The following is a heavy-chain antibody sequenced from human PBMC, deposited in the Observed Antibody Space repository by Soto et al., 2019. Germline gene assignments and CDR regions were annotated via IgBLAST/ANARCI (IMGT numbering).Heavy chain of an antibody. CDR1: GYTFTGYY. CDR3: ARAATVGDAFDI. Sequence: GASVKVSCKASGYTFTGYYLHWVRQAPGQGLEWMGWINPNNGGTNYAQKFQGWVTMTRDTSISTAYMELSRLRSDDTAVYYCARAATVGDAFDIWGQGTMVTVSS. D-gene: IGHD4-17*01. J-gene: IGHJ3*02. V-gene: IGHV1-2*04. CDR2: INPNNGGT.